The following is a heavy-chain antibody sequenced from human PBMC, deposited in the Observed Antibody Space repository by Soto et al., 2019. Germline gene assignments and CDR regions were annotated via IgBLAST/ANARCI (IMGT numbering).Heavy chain of an antibody. J-gene: IGHJ3*02. D-gene: IGHD2-15*01. CDR3: ARLLGYCSGGSCELDAFDI. CDR1: GYSFTSYW. Sequence: GESLKISCKGSGYSFTSYWIGWVRQMPGKGLEWMGIIYPGDSDTRYSPSFQGQVTISADKSISTAYLQWSSLKASDTAMYYCARLLGYCSGGSCELDAFDIWGQGTMVTVSS. V-gene: IGHV5-51*01. CDR2: IYPGDSDT.